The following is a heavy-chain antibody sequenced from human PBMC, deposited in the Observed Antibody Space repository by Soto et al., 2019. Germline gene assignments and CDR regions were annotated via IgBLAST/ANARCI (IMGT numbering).Heavy chain of an antibody. CDR1: GYTFTSYY. CDR2: INPSGGST. Sequence: QVQLVQSGAEVKKPGASVKVSCKASGYTFTSYYMHWVRQAPGQGLEWMGIINPSGGSTSYAQKFQGRVTMTRDTSTSTVYMELSSLRSEDTAVYYCAIDESGVWFGELSFLGYWGQGTLVTVSS. V-gene: IGHV1-46*03. CDR3: AIDESGVWFGELSFLGY. J-gene: IGHJ4*02. D-gene: IGHD3-10*01.